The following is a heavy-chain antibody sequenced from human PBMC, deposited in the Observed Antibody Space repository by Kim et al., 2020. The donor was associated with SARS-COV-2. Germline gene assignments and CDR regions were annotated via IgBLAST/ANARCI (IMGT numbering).Heavy chain of an antibody. CDR2: INPSGGST. D-gene: IGHD3-9*01. Sequence: ASVKVSCKASGYTFTSYYMHWVRQAPGQGLEWMGIINPSGGSTSYAQKFQGRVTMTRDTSTSTVYMELSSLRSEDTAVYYCARDVLRYFDWLLYGMDVWGQGTTVTVSS. CDR3: ARDVLRYFDWLLYGMDV. V-gene: IGHV1-46*01. J-gene: IGHJ6*02. CDR1: GYTFTSYY.